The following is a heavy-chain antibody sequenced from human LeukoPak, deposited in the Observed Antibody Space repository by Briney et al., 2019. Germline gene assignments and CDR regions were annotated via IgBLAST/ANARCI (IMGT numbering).Heavy chain of an antibody. Sequence: GPLRLSCTFSGLTFRSYWMNWVRQAPGKGLEWVANINPGGNEIRSVDSVKGRSIISRDNAKNSLDLQISSLRVEDTAVYYCMCWGTDNHWGQGILVTVSS. CDR2: INPGGNEI. J-gene: IGHJ4*02. D-gene: IGHD7-27*01. CDR3: MCWGTDNH. CDR1: GLTFRSYW. V-gene: IGHV3-7*01.